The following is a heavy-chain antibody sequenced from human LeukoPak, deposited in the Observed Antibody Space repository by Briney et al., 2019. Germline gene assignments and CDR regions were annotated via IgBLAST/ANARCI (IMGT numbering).Heavy chain of an antibody. Sequence: PSETLSLTCTVAGGSISSGSYYWSWVRQPAGKGLEWVGRIYTSGITNYNPSLKSRVTISVDTSKNQFSLKLSSVTAADTAVYYCARDSSDYYDTYAFDIWGQGTMVTVSS. D-gene: IGHD3-22*01. CDR1: GGSISSGSYY. CDR2: IYTSGIT. J-gene: IGHJ3*02. V-gene: IGHV4-61*02. CDR3: ARDSSDYYDTYAFDI.